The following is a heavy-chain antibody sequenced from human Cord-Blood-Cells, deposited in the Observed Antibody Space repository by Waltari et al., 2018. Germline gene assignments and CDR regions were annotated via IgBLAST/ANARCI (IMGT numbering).Heavy chain of an antibody. D-gene: IGHD1-26*01. Sequence: QVQLVQSGAEVKKPGASVKVSCKVSGYTLTELSMHWVRQAPGKGLEWMGGFDPEYGETIYAQKFQGRVTMTEDTSTDTAYMELSSLRSEDTAVYYCATQGAYSGSYYFAFDIWGQGTMVTVSS. CDR3: ATQGAYSGSYYFAFDI. CDR2: FDPEYGET. CDR1: GYTLTELS. J-gene: IGHJ3*02. V-gene: IGHV1-24*01.